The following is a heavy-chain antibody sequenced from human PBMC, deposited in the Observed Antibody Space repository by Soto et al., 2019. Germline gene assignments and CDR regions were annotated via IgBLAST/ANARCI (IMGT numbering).Heavy chain of an antibody. CDR3: ARDYFDSSDYTTNWFDP. CDR2: INHSGST. J-gene: IGHJ5*02. D-gene: IGHD3-22*01. Sequence: PSETLSLTCAVYGGSFSGYYWTWIRQPPGTGLEWIGEINHSGSTNYNPSLKSRVTISVDTSKNQFSLKVTSVTAADTALYYCARDYFDSSDYTTNWFDPRGPGTLVTVSS. CDR1: GGSFSGYY. V-gene: IGHV4-34*01.